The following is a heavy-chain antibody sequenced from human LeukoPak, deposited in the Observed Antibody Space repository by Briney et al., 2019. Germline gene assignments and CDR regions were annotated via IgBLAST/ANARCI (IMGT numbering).Heavy chain of an antibody. J-gene: IGHJ4*02. CDR1: GYTFTSYG. V-gene: IGHV1-18*01. CDR3: ARARPRYSSSWTFFDY. Sequence: ASVTVSCKASGYTFTSYGISWVRQAPGQGLEWMGWISAYNGNTNYAQKLQGRVTMTTDTSTSTAYMELRSLRSDDTAVYYCARARPRYSSSWTFFDYWGQGTLVTVSS. D-gene: IGHD6-13*01. CDR2: ISAYNGNT.